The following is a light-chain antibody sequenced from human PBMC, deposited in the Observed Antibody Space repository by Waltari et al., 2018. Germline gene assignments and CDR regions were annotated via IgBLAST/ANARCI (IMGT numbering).Light chain of an antibody. Sequence: DIQMTQSPSTLSASLGDTITIHCRVSQSIRNYLAWYQQQPGKAPKLLIYKASSSGSGVPSRFSGSGSGTEFTLTISSLQPDDFATYYCQQYNTYSSFGQGTKLEIK. CDR1: QSIRNY. CDR2: KAS. V-gene: IGKV1-5*03. J-gene: IGKJ2*03. CDR3: QQYNTYSS.